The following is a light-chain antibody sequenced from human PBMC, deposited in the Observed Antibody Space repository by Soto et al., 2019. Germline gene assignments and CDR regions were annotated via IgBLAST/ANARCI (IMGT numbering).Light chain of an antibody. CDR1: QSISSVY. V-gene: IGKV3-20*01. CDR3: QQYGSSRSYT. Sequence: EIVLTQSPGTLSLSPGERATLSCRASQSISSVYLAWYQQKPGQAPRLLIYGASTRATGIPDRFSGSGSGTDFTLTISRLEPEEFAVYYCQQYGSSRSYTFGQGTNVELK. CDR2: GAS. J-gene: IGKJ2*01.